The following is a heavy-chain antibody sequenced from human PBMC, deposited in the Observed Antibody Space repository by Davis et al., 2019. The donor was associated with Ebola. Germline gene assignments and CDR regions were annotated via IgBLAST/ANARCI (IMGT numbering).Heavy chain of an antibody. CDR2: IYYSGST. CDR1: GGSISSYY. V-gene: IGHV4-59*01. Sequence: SENLSLTCTVSGGSISSYYWSWIRQPPGKGLEWIGYIYYSGSTNYNPSLKSRVTISVDTSKNQFSLKLSSVTAADTAVYYCARETYYYDSSGYYYSAFDIWGQGTMVTVSS. D-gene: IGHD3-22*01. J-gene: IGHJ3*02. CDR3: ARETYYYDSSGYYYSAFDI.